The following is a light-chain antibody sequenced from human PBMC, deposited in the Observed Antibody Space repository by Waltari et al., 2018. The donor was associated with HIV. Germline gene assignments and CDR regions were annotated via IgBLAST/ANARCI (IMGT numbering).Light chain of an antibody. Sequence: QSVLTQPPSASATPGHRVTISCSASSSNTGSTYVYCYQQLPGTAPKLLIYRNIQRPSGFPDRFSGSKSGTSASLAISGLRSEDEADYYCAAWDGSLSGVVFGGGTKLTVL. CDR3: AAWDGSLSGVV. J-gene: IGLJ2*01. CDR2: RNI. CDR1: SSNTGSTY. V-gene: IGLV1-47*01.